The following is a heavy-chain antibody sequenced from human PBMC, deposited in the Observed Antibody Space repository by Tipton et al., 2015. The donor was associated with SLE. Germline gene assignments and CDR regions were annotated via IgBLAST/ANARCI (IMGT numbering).Heavy chain of an antibody. D-gene: IGHD4-17*01. J-gene: IGHJ6*02. CDR1: GGSISRYY. CDR2: IYYSGGS. Sequence: TLSLTCTVSGGSISRYYWSWIRQPPGKGLEWIGYIYYSGGSNYNPSLKSRVTISIDTSKSQFSLKLNSVTAADTAVYYCARGTDYGDSDYFYGMAVWGLGTTVTVSS. CDR3: ARGTDYGDSDYFYGMAV. V-gene: IGHV4-59*01.